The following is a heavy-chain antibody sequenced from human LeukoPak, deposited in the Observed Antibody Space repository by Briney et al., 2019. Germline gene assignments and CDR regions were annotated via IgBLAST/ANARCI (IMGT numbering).Heavy chain of an antibody. CDR3: AKDLDSSGYYFFLDY. J-gene: IGHJ4*02. CDR1: GFTVSTNY. Sequence: GGSLRLSCAASGFTVSTNYMTWIRQAPGKGLEWVSAISGSGGSTYYADSVKGRFTISRDNSKNTLYLQMNSLRAEDTAVYYCAKDLDSSGYYFFLDYWGQGTLVTVSS. CDR2: ISGSGGST. D-gene: IGHD3-22*01. V-gene: IGHV3-23*01.